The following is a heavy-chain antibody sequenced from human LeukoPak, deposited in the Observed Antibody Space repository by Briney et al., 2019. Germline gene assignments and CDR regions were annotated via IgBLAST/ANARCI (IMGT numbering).Heavy chain of an antibody. CDR3: AKDGGLWVSAHWGDS. D-gene: IGHD7-27*01. J-gene: IGHJ4*02. CDR1: GFTFSSYT. CDR2: ITTSDGNT. V-gene: IGHV3-23*01. Sequence: GGSLRLSCAASGFTFSSYTMSWVRQAPGKGLEWVSTITTSDGNTYYADSVRGRFTVSRDNSKDTLFLQMNSLRAEDTAVYYCAKDGGLWVSAHWGDSWGRGTLVTVSS.